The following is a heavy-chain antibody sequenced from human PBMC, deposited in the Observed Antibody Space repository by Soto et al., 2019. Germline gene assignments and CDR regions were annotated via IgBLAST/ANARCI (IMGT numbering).Heavy chain of an antibody. V-gene: IGHV4-30-4*01. D-gene: IGHD3-22*01. Sequence: QVQLQESGPGLVKPSQTLSLTCTVSGGSISSGDYYWSWIRQPPGKGLEWIGYIYYSGSTYYNPSLKSRVTISVDTSKNQFSLKLSSVTAADTAVYYCARVTYYYDSSGYVLDYWGQGTLVTVSS. CDR3: ARVTYYYDSSGYVLDY. CDR2: IYYSGST. CDR1: GGSISSGDYY. J-gene: IGHJ4*02.